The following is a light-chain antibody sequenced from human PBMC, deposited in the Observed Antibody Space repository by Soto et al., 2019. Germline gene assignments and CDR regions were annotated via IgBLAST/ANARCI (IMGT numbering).Light chain of an antibody. CDR1: QSVSSN. CDR2: DIS. V-gene: IGKV3D-15*01. J-gene: IGKJ4*01. Sequence: EIVMAQSPATLSVSPGERATLSCRASQSVSSNLAWYQQKPGQAPSLLIYDISARATGIPTRFSGSGSGTEFTLTISSLQSEDFAVHYCQQYNGWPLTFGGGTKVAIK. CDR3: QQYNGWPLT.